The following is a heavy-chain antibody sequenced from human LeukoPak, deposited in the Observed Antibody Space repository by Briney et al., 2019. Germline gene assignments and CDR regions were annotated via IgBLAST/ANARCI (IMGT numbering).Heavy chain of an antibody. Sequence: GGSLRLSCAASGFTFSSDWMSWVRQAPGKGLEWVANIRQDGSEKHYVGSVKGRFTISRDNAKNSLSLQMNSLRAEDTAVYYCVRQNGGYSYGMDVWGQGTTVTVS. J-gene: IGHJ6*02. CDR3: VRQNGGYSYGMDV. CDR1: GFTFSSDW. D-gene: IGHD3-22*01. V-gene: IGHV3-7*01. CDR2: IRQDGSEK.